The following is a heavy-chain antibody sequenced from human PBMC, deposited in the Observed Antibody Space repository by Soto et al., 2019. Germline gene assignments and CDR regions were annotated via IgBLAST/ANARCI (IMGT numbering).Heavy chain of an antibody. CDR3: AKGQNSGTYRFYFDY. CDR2: ISASGGST. D-gene: IGHD1-26*01. J-gene: IGHJ4*02. CDR1: GITLSSYA. V-gene: IGHV3-23*01. Sequence: GGSLRLSCAASGITLSSYAMSWVRQAPGKGPEWVSGISASGGSTSYADSVKGRFTISRDNSRNTLYLQMNSLRADDTAVYHCAKGQNSGTYRFYFDYWGQGALVTVSS.